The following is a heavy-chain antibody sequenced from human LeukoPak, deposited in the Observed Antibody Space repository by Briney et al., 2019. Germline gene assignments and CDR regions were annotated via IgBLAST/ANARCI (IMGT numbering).Heavy chain of an antibody. CDR3: ARTSGVGALNWFDP. V-gene: IGHV4-4*02. J-gene: IGHJ5*02. CDR2: IYHSGNT. Sequence: PGGSLRLSCAASGFTFSSYAMSWVRQPPGKGLEWIGEIYHSGNTNYNPSLKSRVTISVDKSKNQFSLKLSSVTAADTAVYYCARTSGVGALNWFDPWGQGTLVTVSS. D-gene: IGHD1-26*01. CDR1: GFTFSSYAM.